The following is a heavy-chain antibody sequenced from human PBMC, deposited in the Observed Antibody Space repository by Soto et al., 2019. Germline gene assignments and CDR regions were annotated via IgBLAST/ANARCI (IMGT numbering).Heavy chain of an antibody. J-gene: IGHJ4*02. CDR2: ISSSSSYI. CDR1: GFTFSSYS. Sequence: EVQLVESGGGLVKPGGSLRLCCAASGFTFSSYSMNWVRQAPGKGLEWVSSISSSSSYIYYADSVKGRFTISRDNAKNSLYLQMNSLRAEDTAVYYCATYGSGSYSRNDYWGQGTLVTVSS. V-gene: IGHV3-21*01. D-gene: IGHD3-10*01. CDR3: ATYGSGSYSRNDY.